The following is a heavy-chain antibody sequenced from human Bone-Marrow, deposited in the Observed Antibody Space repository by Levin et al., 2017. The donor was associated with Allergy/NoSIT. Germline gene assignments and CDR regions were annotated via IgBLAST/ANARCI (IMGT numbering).Heavy chain of an antibody. V-gene: IGHV4-34*01. CDR1: GGSFSGYY. CDR3: ARVKLLWFREPKGGNAFDI. J-gene: IGHJ3*02. CDR2: INHSGST. D-gene: IGHD3-10*01. Sequence: SQTLSLTCAVYGGSFSGYYWSWIRQPPGKGLEWIGEINHSGSTNYNPSLKSRVTISVDTSKNQFSLKLSSVTAADTAVYYCARVKLLWFREPKGGNAFDIWGQGTMVTVSS.